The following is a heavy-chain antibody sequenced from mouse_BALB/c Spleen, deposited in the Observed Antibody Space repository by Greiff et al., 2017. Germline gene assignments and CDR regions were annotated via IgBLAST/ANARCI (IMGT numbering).Heavy chain of an antibody. CDR2: ISSGGSYT. J-gene: IGHJ4*01. V-gene: IGHV5-6*02. Sequence: LVESGGDLVKPGGSLKLSCAASGFTFSSYGMSWVRQTPDKRLEWVATISSGGSYTYYPDSVKGRFTISRDNAKNTLYLQMSSLKSEDTAMYYCARRNGNYEDYAMDYWGQGTSVTVSS. D-gene: IGHD2-1*01. CDR3: ARRNGNYEDYAMDY. CDR1: GFTFSSYG.